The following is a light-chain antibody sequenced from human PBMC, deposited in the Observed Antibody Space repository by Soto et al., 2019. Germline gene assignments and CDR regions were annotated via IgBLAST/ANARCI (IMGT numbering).Light chain of an antibody. CDR2: DAS. J-gene: IGKJ1*01. CDR3: QQRSSWPRT. CDR1: QSVSRY. Sequence: EIVLTQSPATLSLSPGERATLSCRASQSVSRYLAWYQQKPGQAPRLLIYDASNRATGIPARFSGSGSGTDFTLTISSLEPEDFAVYYCQQRSSWPRTFGQGTKVEFK. V-gene: IGKV3-11*01.